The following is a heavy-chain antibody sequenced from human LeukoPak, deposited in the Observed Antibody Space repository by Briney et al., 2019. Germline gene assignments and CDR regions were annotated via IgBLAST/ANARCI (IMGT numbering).Heavy chain of an antibody. CDR1: GGSISSSSYY. J-gene: IGHJ6*03. CDR3: ASFSFGVVIHFLVNPATLGYMDV. Sequence: PSETLSLTCTVSGGSISSSSYYWGWIRQPPGKGLEWIGSIYYSGSTYYNPSLKSRVTISVDTSKNQFSLKLSSVTAADTAVYYCASFSFGVVIHFLVNPATLGYMDVWGKGTTVTVSS. D-gene: IGHD3-3*01. CDR2: IYYSGST. V-gene: IGHV4-39*07.